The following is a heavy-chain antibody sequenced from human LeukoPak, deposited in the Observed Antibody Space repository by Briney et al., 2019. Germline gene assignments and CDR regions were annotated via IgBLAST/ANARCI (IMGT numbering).Heavy chain of an antibody. CDR3: ARVQTLGGLYYYYSMDV. CDR1: VGSFSGYY. D-gene: IGHD3-16*01. Sequence: SETLSLTCAVYVGSFSGYYWSRIRQSPGKGLEWMGEINHSGTTSYNPSLESRITISADASKNQFSLRLTSVTAADTAVYYCARVQTLGGLYYYYSMDVWAKGTTVTVSS. CDR2: INHSGTT. V-gene: IGHV4-34*01. J-gene: IGHJ6*03.